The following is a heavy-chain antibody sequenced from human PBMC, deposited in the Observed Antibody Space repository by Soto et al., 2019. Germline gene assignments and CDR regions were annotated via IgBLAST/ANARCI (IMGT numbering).Heavy chain of an antibody. CDR3: ARGLYCGVGGYSHFDY. CDR1: GGTFSNYP. D-gene: IGHD2-21*02. Sequence: VQLVQSGAEVKKPGSSVKVSCKASGGTFSNYPFIWVRQAPGQGLDWMGGIIPIFGTTDYGQRFQGRVTITADESTNTAYMELSSLRSDDTAVYYCARGLYCGVGGYSHFDYWGQGTLVTVSS. CDR2: IIPIFGTT. V-gene: IGHV1-69*01. J-gene: IGHJ4*02.